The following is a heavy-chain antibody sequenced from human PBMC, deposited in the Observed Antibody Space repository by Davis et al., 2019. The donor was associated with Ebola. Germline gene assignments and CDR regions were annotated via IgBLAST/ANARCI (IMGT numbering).Heavy chain of an antibody. CDR3: ARVLFSYGDLPKYNFDY. V-gene: IGHV2-70*13. CDR2: IDWENDK. J-gene: IGHJ4*02. Sequence: SGPTLVKPTQTLTLTCTFSGFSLTTSGMCVTWIRQPPGKALEWLALIDWENDKYFSTSLKARLTISKDTSKNQVVLTLTNVDPVDTATYYCARVLFSYGDLPKYNFDYWGQGILVTVSS. CDR1: GFSLTTSGMC. D-gene: IGHD4-17*01.